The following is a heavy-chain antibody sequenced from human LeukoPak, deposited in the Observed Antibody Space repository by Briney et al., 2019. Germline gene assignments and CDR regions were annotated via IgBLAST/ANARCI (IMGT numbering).Heavy chain of an antibody. V-gene: IGHV3-33*06. CDR1: GFTFSSYG. CDR3: AKDRPYYDSSGYYHPTFGY. D-gene: IGHD3-22*01. Sequence: QPGGSLRLSCAASGFTFSSYGMHWVRQARGKGLEWVAVIWYDGSNKYYADSVKGRFTISRDNSKNTLYLQMNSLRAEDTAVYYCAKDRPYYDSSGYYHPTFGYWGQGTLVTVSS. J-gene: IGHJ4*02. CDR2: IWYDGSNK.